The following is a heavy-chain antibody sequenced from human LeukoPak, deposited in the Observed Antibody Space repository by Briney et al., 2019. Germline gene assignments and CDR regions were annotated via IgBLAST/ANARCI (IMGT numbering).Heavy chain of an antibody. CDR2: IYSGGYT. V-gene: IGHV3-66*01. D-gene: IGHD6-6*01. CDR3: ARGRPAHYFDS. Sequence: GGSLRLSCAASGFTVSSTYLTWVRQAPGKGLEWLSVIYSGGYTYYADSVKGRFFISRDIAENMVYLQMNSLSVEDTAVYFCARGRPAHYFDSWGPGTLVTVS. J-gene: IGHJ4*02. CDR1: GFTVSSTY.